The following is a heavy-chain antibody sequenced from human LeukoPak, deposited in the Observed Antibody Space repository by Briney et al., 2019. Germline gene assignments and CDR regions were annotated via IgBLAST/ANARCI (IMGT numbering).Heavy chain of an antibody. CDR1: GFTFSSYW. Sequence: GGSLRLSCAASGFTFSSYWMSWVRQAPGKGLEWVATIKEDGSEKYYVDSVEGRFTISRDNAKNSLYLQMNSLRAEDTAVYYCARDRSRCYYWGQGTLVTVSS. V-gene: IGHV3-7*01. CDR3: ARDRSRCYY. CDR2: IKEDGSEK. J-gene: IGHJ4*02.